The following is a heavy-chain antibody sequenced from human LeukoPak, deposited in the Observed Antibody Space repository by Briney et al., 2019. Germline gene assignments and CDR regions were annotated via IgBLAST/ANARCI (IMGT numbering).Heavy chain of an antibody. CDR1: GYTFTGYY. CDR3: ARDQVWFDP. J-gene: IGHJ5*02. V-gene: IGHV1-2*02. CDR2: INPNSGGT. Sequence: GASVKVSCKASGYTFTGYYIHWVRQAPGQGLEWMGWINPNSGGTNYAQKFQGRVTMTRDTAISTAYMELSRLRSDDTAVYYCARDQVWFDPWGQGTLVTVSS.